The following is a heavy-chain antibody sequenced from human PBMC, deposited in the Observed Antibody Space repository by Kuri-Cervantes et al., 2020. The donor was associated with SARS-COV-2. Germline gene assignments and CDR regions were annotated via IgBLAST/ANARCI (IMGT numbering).Heavy chain of an antibody. J-gene: IGHJ4*02. V-gene: IGHV3-49*04. D-gene: IGHD3-3*01. CDR1: GFLFSASA. CDR3: TRNDFWSGYYFDY. CDR2: IRSKAYGGTT. Sequence: GESLKISCEVSGFLFSASAIHWVRQAPGKGLEWVGFIRSKAYGGTTEYAASVKGRFTISRDDSKSIAYLQMNSLKTEDTAVYYCTRNDFWSGYYFDYWGQGTLVTVSS.